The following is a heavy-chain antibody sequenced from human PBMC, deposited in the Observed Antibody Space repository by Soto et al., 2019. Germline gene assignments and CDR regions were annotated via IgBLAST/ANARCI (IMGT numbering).Heavy chain of an antibody. CDR2: IYYSGST. D-gene: IGHD4-17*01. V-gene: IGHV4-31*03. CDR1: GGSISSGGYY. CDR3: ARDSGWHRDYPETEYYYYGMDV. Sequence: SETLSLTCTVSGGSISSGGYYWSRIRQHPGKGLEWIGYIYYSGSTYYNPSLKSRVTISVDTSKNQFSLKLSSVTAADTAVYYCARDSGWHRDYPETEYYYYGMDVWGQGTTVTVSS. J-gene: IGHJ6*02.